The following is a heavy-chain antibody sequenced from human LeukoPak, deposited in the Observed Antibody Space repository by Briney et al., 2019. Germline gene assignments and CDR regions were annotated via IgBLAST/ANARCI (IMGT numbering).Heavy chain of an antibody. CDR3: VISPNTYYFDY. D-gene: IGHD2-2*02. V-gene: IGHV3-53*01. CDR1: GVTVSSHY. J-gene: IGHJ4*02. CDR2: IYSGGST. Sequence: GGSLRLSCAASGVTVSSHYMSWVRQAPGKGLEWVSVIYSGGSTYYADSVKGRVTISRDSSKNTLYLQMNSLRAEDTAVYYCVISPNTYYFDYWGQGTLVTVSS.